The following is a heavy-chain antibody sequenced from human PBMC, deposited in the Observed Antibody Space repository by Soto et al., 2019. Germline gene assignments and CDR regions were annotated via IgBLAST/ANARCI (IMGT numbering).Heavy chain of an antibody. Sequence: QVQLVESGGGVVQPGRSLRLSCAASGFTFSSYAMHWVRQAPGKGLEWVAVISYDGSNKYYADSVKGRFTISRDNSKNTLYMQMNSLRAEDTGVYYCARERRGDTAMYDYWGQGTLVTVSS. V-gene: IGHV3-30-3*01. D-gene: IGHD5-18*01. CDR2: ISYDGSNK. CDR3: ARERRGDTAMYDY. CDR1: GFTFSSYA. J-gene: IGHJ4*02.